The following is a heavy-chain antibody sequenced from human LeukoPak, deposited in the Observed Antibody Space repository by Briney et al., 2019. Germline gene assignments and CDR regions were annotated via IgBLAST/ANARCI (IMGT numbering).Heavy chain of an antibody. Sequence: PGGSLRLSYAASGFTFSSYEMNWVRQAPGKGLEWVSYISSRGSTIYYADSVKGRFTISRDNAKNSLYLQMNSLRAEDTAVYYCARDKCSSTSCYDVWGKGTTVTVSS. J-gene: IGHJ6*04. CDR1: GFTFSSYE. D-gene: IGHD2-2*01. CDR2: ISSRGSTI. CDR3: ARDKCSSTSCYDV. V-gene: IGHV3-48*03.